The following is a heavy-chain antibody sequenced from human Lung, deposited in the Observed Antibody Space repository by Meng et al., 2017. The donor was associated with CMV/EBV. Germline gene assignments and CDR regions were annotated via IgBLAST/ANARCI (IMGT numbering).Heavy chain of an antibody. V-gene: IGHV1-2*02. CDR3: AREGYCSSTSCYKNHVSYYYGRDV. CDR1: GYTFTGYY. J-gene: IGHJ6*02. CDR2: INPNSGGT. D-gene: IGHD2-2*02. Sequence: ASVKVSCKASGYTFTGYYMHWVRQAPGQGLEWMGWINPNSGGTNYAQKFQGRVTMTRDTSISTAYMELSRLRSDDTAVYYCAREGYCSSTSCYKNHVSYYYGRDVWGQGTTVTVSS.